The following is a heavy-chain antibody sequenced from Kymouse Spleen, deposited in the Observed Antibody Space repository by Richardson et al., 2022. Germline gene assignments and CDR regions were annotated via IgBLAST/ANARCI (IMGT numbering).Heavy chain of an antibody. J-gene: IGHJ6*02. CDR3: IGYYYGSGSYYKGLLRYGR. V-gene: IGHV3-66*03. Sequence: EVQLVESGGGLIQPGGSLRLSCAASGFTVSSNYMSWVRQAPGKGLEWVSVIYSCGSTYYADSVKGRFTISRDNSKNTLYLQMNSLRAEDTAVYYCIGYYYGSGSYYKGLLRYGRLGPRDHGHRLL. CDR2: IYSCGST. D-gene: IGHD3-10*01. CDR1: GFTVSSNY.